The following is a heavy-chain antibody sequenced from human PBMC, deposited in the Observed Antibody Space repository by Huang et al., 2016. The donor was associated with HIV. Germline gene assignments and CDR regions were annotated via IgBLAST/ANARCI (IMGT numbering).Heavy chain of an antibody. CDR2: ISPAGTT. CDR3: AREIMISFGGPFDP. CDR1: GGSLNGYY. Sequence: QVQLQQWGAGLLKPSETLSLTCAVYGGSLNGYYWNWIRQSPGKGLEWIGEISPAGTTNYSPSLKRRVSMSIDKSKNQCSLNLRSVTAADTAVYYCAREIMISFGGPFDPWGHGNLVTVSS. J-gene: IGHJ5*02. V-gene: IGHV4-34*02. D-gene: IGHD3-16*01.